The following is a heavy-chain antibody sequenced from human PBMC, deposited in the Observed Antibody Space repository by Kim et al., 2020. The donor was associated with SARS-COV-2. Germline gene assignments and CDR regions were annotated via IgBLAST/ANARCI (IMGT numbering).Heavy chain of an antibody. D-gene: IGHD6-19*01. J-gene: IGHJ6*02. Sequence: GGSLRLSCAASGFTFSNAWMSWVRQAPGKGLEWVGRIKSKTDGGTTDYAAPVKGRFTISRDDSKNTLYLQMNSLKTEDTAVYYCTTPVGQGEAGTSDYYYYGMDVWGQGTTVTVSS. CDR3: TTPVGQGEAGTSDYYYYGMDV. CDR2: IKSKTDGGTT. V-gene: IGHV3-15*01. CDR1: GFTFSNAW.